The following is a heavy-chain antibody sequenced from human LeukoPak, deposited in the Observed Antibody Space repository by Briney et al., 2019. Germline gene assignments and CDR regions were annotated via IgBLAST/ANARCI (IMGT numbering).Heavy chain of an antibody. J-gene: IGHJ5*02. CDR3: ARDRHYDFYYIRGEYNWFDP. V-gene: IGHV3-7*01. Sequence: GGSLRLSCAASGFTFSSYWMSWVRQAPGKGLEWVANIKQDGSEKYYVGSVKGRFTISRDNAKNSLYLQMNSLRAEDTAVYYCARDRHYDFYYIRGEYNWFDPWGQGTLVTVSS. CDR1: GFTFSSYW. D-gene: IGHD3-3*01. CDR2: IKQDGSEK.